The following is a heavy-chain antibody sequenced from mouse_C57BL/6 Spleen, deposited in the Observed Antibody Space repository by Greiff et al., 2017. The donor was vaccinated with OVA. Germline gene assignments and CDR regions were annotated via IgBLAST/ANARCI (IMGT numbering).Heavy chain of an antibody. CDR3: AREGSNYGGYAMDY. CDR1: GYSITSGYY. D-gene: IGHD2-5*01. V-gene: IGHV3-6*01. CDR2: ISYDGSN. J-gene: IGHJ4*01. Sequence: EVKLQESGPGLVKPSQSLSLTCSVTGYSITSGYYWNWIRQFPGNKLEWMGYISYDGSNNYNPSLKNRISITRDTSKNQFFLKLNSVTTEDTATYYCAREGSNYGGYAMDYWGQGTSVTVSS.